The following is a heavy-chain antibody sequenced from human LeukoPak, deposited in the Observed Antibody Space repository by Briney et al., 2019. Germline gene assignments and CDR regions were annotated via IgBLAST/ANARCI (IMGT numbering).Heavy chain of an antibody. D-gene: IGHD4/OR15-4a*01. Sequence: PGGSLRLSCAASGFTFSDYYMSWIRQAPGKGLEWVSYISSSSSYTNYADSVKGRFTISRDNAKNSLYPQMNSLRAEDTAVYYCASIRSAGATDYFDYWGQGTLVTVSS. CDR1: GFTFSDYY. CDR2: ISSSSSYT. J-gene: IGHJ4*02. CDR3: ASIRSAGATDYFDY. V-gene: IGHV3-11*03.